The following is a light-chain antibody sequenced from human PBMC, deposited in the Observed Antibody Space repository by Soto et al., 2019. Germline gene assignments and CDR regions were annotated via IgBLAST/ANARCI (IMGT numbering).Light chain of an antibody. Sequence: EIVMTQSPATLSVSPGERATLSCRASQSIGSNLAWYQQKPGQAPRLLIYGASTRATGIPARFSGSGSGTEFTLTISSLQSEDFAVYDCQQYNNWPPYTFGQGTKLEI. J-gene: IGKJ2*01. V-gene: IGKV3-15*01. CDR3: QQYNNWPPYT. CDR1: QSIGSN. CDR2: GAS.